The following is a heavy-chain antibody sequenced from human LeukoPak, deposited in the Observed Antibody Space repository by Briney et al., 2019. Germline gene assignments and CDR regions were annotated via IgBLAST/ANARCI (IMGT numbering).Heavy chain of an antibody. J-gene: IGHJ6*03. CDR1: GGSFSGYY. V-gene: IGHV4-34*01. D-gene: IGHD5/OR15-5a*01. CDR2: INHSGST. Sequence: SETLSLTCAVYGGSFSGYYWSWIRQPPGKGLEWIGEINHSGSTNYNPSLKSRVTISVDTSKNQFSLRLSSVTAADTAVYYCARGIVYKIASGYYYYYMDVWGKGTTVTISS. CDR3: ARGIVYKIASGYYYYYMDV.